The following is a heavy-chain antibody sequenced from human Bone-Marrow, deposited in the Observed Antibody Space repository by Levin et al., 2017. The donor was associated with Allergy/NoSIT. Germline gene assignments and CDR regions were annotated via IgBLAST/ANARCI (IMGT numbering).Heavy chain of an antibody. V-gene: IGHV3-15*01. CDR1: GISFTNAW. CDR3: TTEGDY. J-gene: IGHJ4*02. Sequence: PGGSLRLSCVVSGISFTNAWMTWVRQPPGKGLEWVGRIKSVADGGTTDYAAPVKDRFSITRDDSKNTVDLHMDSLKIEDTAVYYCTTEGDYWGQGTLVTVSS. CDR2: IKSVADGGTT.